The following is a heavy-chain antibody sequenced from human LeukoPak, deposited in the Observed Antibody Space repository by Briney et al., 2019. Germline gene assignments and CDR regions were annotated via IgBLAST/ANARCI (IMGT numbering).Heavy chain of an antibody. CDR3: ARAGSLIVGATFSDY. V-gene: IGHV4-4*02. CDR2: IYHSGST. D-gene: IGHD1-26*01. J-gene: IGHJ4*02. CDR1: GGSISSSNW. Sequence: PSGTLSLTCAVSGGSISSSNWWSWVRQPPGKGLEWIGEIYHSGSTYYNPSLKSRVTISVDTSKNQFSLKLSSVTAADTAVYYCARAGSLIVGATFSDYWGQGTLVTVSS.